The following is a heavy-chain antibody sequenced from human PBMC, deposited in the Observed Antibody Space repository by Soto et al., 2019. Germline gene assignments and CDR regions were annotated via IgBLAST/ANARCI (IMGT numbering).Heavy chain of an antibody. Sequence: QVQLQQWGAGLLKPSETLSLTCAVYGGSFSDFYWNCIRQPPGKGLEWIGEINHGGSTSYNPSLNSRVTISVDTSKNQISLKLTSVTAADTAVYYCARGPRVVWVVPTAQRDVFDIWGQGTMVTVSS. CDR1: GGSFSDFY. J-gene: IGHJ3*02. V-gene: IGHV4-34*01. CDR2: INHGGST. D-gene: IGHD2-2*01. CDR3: ARGPRVVWVVPTAQRDVFDI.